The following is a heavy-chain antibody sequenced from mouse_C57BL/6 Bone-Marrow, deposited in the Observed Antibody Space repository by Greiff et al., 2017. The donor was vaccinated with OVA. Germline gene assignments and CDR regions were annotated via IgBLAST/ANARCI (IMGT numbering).Heavy chain of an antibody. CDR3: ARIYYYGSSFSYWYFDV. V-gene: IGHV3-6*01. CDR1: GYSITSGYY. Sequence: EVKLEESGPGLVKPSQSLSLTCSVTGYSITSGYYWNWIRQFPGNKLEWMGYISYDGSNNYNPSLKNRISITRDTSKNQFFLKLNSVTTEDTATYYCARIYYYGSSFSYWYFDVWGTGTTVTVSS. CDR2: ISYDGSN. D-gene: IGHD1-1*01. J-gene: IGHJ1*03.